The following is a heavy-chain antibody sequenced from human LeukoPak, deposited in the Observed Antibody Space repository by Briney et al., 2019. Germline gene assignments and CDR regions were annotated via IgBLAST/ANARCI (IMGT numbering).Heavy chain of an antibody. V-gene: IGHV4-39*07. CDR1: GGSISSGSYY. D-gene: IGHD3-3*02. CDR2: IYHSGST. Sequence: SETLSLTCTVSGGSISSGSYYWGWIRQPPGKGLEWIGSIYHSGSTYYNPSLKSRVTISVDTSKNQFSLKLSSVTAADTAVYYCARGINAYYYMDVWGKGTTVTVSS. J-gene: IGHJ6*03. CDR3: ARGINAYYYMDV.